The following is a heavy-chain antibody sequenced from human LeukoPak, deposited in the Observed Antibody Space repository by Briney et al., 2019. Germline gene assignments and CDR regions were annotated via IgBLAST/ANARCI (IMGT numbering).Heavy chain of an antibody. D-gene: IGHD2-21*02. J-gene: IGHJ3*02. CDR2: ISYDRSNK. V-gene: IGHV3-30*18. CDR3: AKGDCGGACWTDAFDI. CDR1: GFTVGNDG. Sequence: GLSLRLSCAASGFTVGNDGRVGVRQARGNGLKWVSVISYDRSNKYYADSVKGRFTISRDNSKNTLFLQMNNLRAEDMAVYYCAKGDCGGACWTDAFDIWGQGTMVTVSS.